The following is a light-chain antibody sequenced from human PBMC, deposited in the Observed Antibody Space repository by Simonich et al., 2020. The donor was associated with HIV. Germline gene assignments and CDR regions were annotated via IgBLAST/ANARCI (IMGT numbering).Light chain of an antibody. CDR2: LGS. Sequence: DIVMTQSPLSLPVTPGEPASISCRSSQSLLHSNGYNCLDWYLQKPGQSPQLLIYLGSNRASGVPDRFSGSGSGTDFTLKISRVEAEDVGVYYCMQGTHWPPFTFGPGTKVDIK. V-gene: IGKV2-28*01. J-gene: IGKJ3*01. CDR1: QSLLHSNGYNC. CDR3: MQGTHWPPFT.